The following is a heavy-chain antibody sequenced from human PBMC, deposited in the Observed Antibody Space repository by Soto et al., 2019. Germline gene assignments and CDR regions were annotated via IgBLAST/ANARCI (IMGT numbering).Heavy chain of an antibody. CDR1: GFTFSSFG. CDR3: AKTYYDFWSGYSIPFDY. J-gene: IGHJ4*02. CDR2: ISYDGSNK. D-gene: IGHD3-3*01. V-gene: IGHV3-30*18. Sequence: GGSLRLSCAASGFTFSSFGMHWVRQAPGKGLEWVAVISYDGSNKYYADSVKGRFTISRDNSKNTLYLQMNSLRAEDTAVYYCAKTYYDFWSGYSIPFDYWGQGTLVTVSS.